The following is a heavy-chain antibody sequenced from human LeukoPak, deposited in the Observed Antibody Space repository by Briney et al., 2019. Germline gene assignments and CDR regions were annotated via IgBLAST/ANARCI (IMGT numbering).Heavy chain of an antibody. CDR3: AGDGYYFDSSGYYF. Sequence: KASQTLSLTCTVSGGSISSGDYYWSWIRQPPGKGLEWIGYIYYSGSTYYNPSLKSRVAISVDTSKNQFSLKLSSVTAADTAVYYCAGDGYYFDSSGYYFWGQGTLVTVSS. J-gene: IGHJ4*02. V-gene: IGHV4-30-4*01. CDR2: IYYSGST. D-gene: IGHD3-22*01. CDR1: GGSISSGDYY.